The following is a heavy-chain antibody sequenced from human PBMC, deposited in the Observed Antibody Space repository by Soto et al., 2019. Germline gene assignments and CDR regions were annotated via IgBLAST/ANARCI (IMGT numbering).Heavy chain of an antibody. D-gene: IGHD2-15*01. CDR2: IYSGGST. V-gene: IGHV3-66*01. CDR1: GFTVSSNY. CDR3: AREGYCSGGSCYYYYMDV. Sequence: PGGSLRLSCAASGFTVSSNYMSWVRQAPGKGLEWVSVIYSGGSTYYADSVKGRFTISRDNPKNTLYLQMNSLRAEDTAVYYCAREGYCSGGSCYYYYMDVWGKGTTVTVSS. J-gene: IGHJ6*03.